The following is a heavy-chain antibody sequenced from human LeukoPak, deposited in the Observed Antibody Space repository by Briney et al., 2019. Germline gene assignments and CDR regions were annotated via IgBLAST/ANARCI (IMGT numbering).Heavy chain of an antibody. V-gene: IGHV1-8*03. CDR2: MNSNSGNT. CDR1: GYTFTNYD. CDR3: ARGPSCSSLTCPYYLDV. Sequence: ASVKVSCKASGYTFTNYDVNWVRRATGQGLEWMGWMNSNSGNTGYAQKFQGRATITRNTSISTAYMELSSLRSEDTALYYCARGPSCSSLTCPYYLDVWGKGTTVTVSS. D-gene: IGHD2-2*01. J-gene: IGHJ6*03.